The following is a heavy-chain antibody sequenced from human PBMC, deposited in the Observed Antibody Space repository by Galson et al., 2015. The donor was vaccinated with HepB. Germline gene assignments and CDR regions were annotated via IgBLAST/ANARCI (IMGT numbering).Heavy chain of an antibody. Sequence: SLRLSCAASGFTFSSYSMNWVRQAPGKGLEWVSSISSSSSYIYYADSVKGRFTISRDNAKNSLYLQMNSLRAEDTAVYYCAREGWTTVTTHNWFDPWGQGTLVTVSS. J-gene: IGHJ5*02. CDR3: AREGWTTVTTHNWFDP. CDR2: ISSSSSYI. D-gene: IGHD4-11*01. V-gene: IGHV3-21*01. CDR1: GFTFSSYS.